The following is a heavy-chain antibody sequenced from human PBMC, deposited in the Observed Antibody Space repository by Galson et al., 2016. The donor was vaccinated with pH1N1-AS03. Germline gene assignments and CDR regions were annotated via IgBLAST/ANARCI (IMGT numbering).Heavy chain of an antibody. CDR1: YTFTNYG. V-gene: IGHV1-18*01. J-gene: IGHJ4*02. Sequence: YTFTNYGISWVRQAPGQGLEWMGWISAYNGNTNYAQKLQGRVTLTTDTSTSTAYMELRSLRSADTAVYYCARGWPDYGGDSFLGWDHWGQGSLVTVSS. D-gene: IGHD4-23*01. CDR2: ISAYNGNT. CDR3: ARGWPDYGGDSFLGWDH.